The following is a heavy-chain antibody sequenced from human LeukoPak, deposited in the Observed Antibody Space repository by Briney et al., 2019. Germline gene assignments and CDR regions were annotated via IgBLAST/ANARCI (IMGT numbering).Heavy chain of an antibody. CDR1: GFTFSNSW. CDR3: ARMRYSDY. D-gene: IGHD1-1*01. V-gene: IGHV3-7*01. J-gene: IGHJ4*02. CDR2: IKEDGSEK. Sequence: PGGSLRLSSAASGFTFSNSWMTWVRQAPGKGLEWVANIKEDGSEKYYVDSVKGRFTISRDNAKNSLYLQMNSLRADDTAVYYCARMRYSDYWGQGTLVTVSS.